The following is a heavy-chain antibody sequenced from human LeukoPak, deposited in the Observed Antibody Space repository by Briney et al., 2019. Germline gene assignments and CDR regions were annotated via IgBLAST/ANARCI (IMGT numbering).Heavy chain of an antibody. CDR1: GGTFSSYA. CDR2: IIPILGTA. D-gene: IGHD5-18*01. CDR3: ARDLEYSYAGFDY. Sequence: SVKVSCKASGGTFSSYAISWVRQAPGQGLEWMGRIIPILGTANYAQKFQGRVTITTDESTSTAYMELSSLRSEDTAVYYCARDLEYSYAGFDYWGQGTLVTVSS. V-gene: IGHV1-69*05. J-gene: IGHJ4*02.